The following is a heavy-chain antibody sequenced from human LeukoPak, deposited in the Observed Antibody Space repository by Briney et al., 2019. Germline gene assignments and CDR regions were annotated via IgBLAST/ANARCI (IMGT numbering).Heavy chain of an antibody. CDR3: ASRGETVPAAYDAFDI. CDR2: IYSGGST. D-gene: IGHD2-2*01. J-gene: IGHJ3*02. CDR1: GFTASSNY. V-gene: IGHV3-53*01. Sequence: QSGGSLRLSCAASGFTASSNYMSWVRQAPGKGLEWGSVIYSGGSTYYADSVKGRFTISRDNSKNTLYLQMNSLRAEDTAVYYCASRGETVPAAYDAFDIWGQGTMVTVSS.